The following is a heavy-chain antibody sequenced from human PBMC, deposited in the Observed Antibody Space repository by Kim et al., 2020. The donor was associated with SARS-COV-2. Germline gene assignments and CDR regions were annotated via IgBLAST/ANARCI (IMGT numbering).Heavy chain of an antibody. D-gene: IGHD2-8*01. CDR1: GFTFDDYA. Sequence: GGSLRLSCAASGFTFDDYAMHWVRQAPGKGLEWVSGITWNGGSIVYADSVKGRFTISRDNAKNSLYLQLNSLRAEDTALYYCAKGTKSRYWTNGVCSVEYFQHCGQGTLVTVSS. V-gene: IGHV3-9*01. CDR2: ITWNGGSI. CDR3: AKGTKSRYWTNGVCSVEYFQH. J-gene: IGHJ1*01.